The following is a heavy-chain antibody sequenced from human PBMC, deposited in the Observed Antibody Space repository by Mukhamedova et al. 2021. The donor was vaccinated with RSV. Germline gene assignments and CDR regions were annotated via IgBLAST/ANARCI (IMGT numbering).Heavy chain of an antibody. D-gene: IGHD3-3*01. J-gene: IGHJ5*02. CDR3: ARAYYDFWSGCPTYWFDP. Sequence: VRQAPGQGLEWMGIINPSGGSTSYAQKFQGRVTMTRDTSTSTVYMELSSLRSEDTAVYYCARAYYDFWSGCPTYWFDPWGQGTLV. CDR2: INPSGGST. V-gene: IGHV1-46*01.